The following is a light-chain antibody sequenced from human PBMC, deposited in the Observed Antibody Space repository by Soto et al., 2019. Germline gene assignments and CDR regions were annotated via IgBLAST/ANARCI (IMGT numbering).Light chain of an antibody. CDR1: EDINRY. V-gene: IGKV1-33*01. CDR2: DIS. Sequence: DIQMTQSPSSLSASVGDRVTITCQAREDINRYLNWYKQKPGKAPRLLFYDISNLEVGVPSRFSGSGSGTDFTFTITSLQPEDVATYFCQQYGNVPLIFGGGTKVEIK. CDR3: QQYGNVPLI. J-gene: IGKJ4*01.